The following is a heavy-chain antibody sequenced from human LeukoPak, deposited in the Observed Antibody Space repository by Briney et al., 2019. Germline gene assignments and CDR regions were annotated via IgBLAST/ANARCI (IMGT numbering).Heavy chain of an antibody. CDR1: GGSISSYY. V-gene: IGHV4-59*08. Sequence: SETLSLTCIVSGGSISSYYWGWIRQPPGKGLEWIGYIYYSGSTNYNPSLKSRVTISVDTSKNQFSLKLSSVTAADTAVYYCARQTYYYDSSGYAYYFDYWGQGTLVTVSS. CDR3: ARQTYYYDSSGYAYYFDY. J-gene: IGHJ4*02. CDR2: IYYSGST. D-gene: IGHD3-22*01.